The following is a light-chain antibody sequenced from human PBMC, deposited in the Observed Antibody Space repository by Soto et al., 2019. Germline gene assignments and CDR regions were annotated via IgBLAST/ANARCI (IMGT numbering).Light chain of an antibody. J-gene: IGKJ2*01. V-gene: IGKV3-11*01. CDR2: DAS. CDR1: QSVSSY. Sequence: EIVLTQSPATLSLSPGERATLSCRASQSVSSYLAWYQQKPGQAPRLLIYDASNRATGIPARFSGSGSGTDFTLTISSLEPEDFAVYYCQQYNNVYTFGQGTKLEIK. CDR3: QQYNNVYT.